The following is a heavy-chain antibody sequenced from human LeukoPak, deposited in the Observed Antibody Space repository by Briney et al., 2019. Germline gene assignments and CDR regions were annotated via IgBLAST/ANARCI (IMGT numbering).Heavy chain of an antibody. CDR2: LWYDGSNK. Sequence: PGKSLRLSCAASGFTFSSYGMHGVRPAPGKGLEWGAVLWYDGSNKYYADSVKGRFTISRDNSKNTLYLPMNSLRAEDTAVYYCASGTYYYDSSGYLDYWGEGALVTVSS. CDR1: GFTFSSYG. D-gene: IGHD3-22*01. J-gene: IGHJ4*02. V-gene: IGHV3-33*01. CDR3: ASGTYYYDSSGYLDY.